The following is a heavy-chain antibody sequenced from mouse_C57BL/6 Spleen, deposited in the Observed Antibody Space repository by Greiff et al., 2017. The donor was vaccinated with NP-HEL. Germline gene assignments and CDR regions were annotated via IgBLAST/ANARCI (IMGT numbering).Heavy chain of an antibody. J-gene: IGHJ2*01. CDR3: ARGGGDYDSPGFDY. D-gene: IGHD2-4*01. CDR1: GFTFSDYG. Sequence: EVKLMESGGGLVKPGGSLKLSCAASGFTFSDYGMHWVRQAPEKGLEWVAYISSGSSTIYYADTVKGRFTISRDNAKNTLFLQMTSLRSEDTAMYYCARGGGDYDSPGFDYWGQGTTLTVSS. V-gene: IGHV5-17*01. CDR2: ISSGSSTI.